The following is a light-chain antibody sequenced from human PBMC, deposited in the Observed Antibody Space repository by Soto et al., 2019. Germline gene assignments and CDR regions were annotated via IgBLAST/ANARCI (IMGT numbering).Light chain of an antibody. CDR1: SGSVASSHH. CDR3: VLYMGRDTPYV. V-gene: IGLV8-61*01. CDR2: DTT. J-gene: IGLJ1*01. Sequence: QTVVTQEPSFSVSPGETVTLTCGLSSGSVASSHHPSWYQQTPGQSPRTLIHDTTRRSSGVPDRFSGSILGTKAALTITGAQAGDESEYFCVLYMGRDTPYVFGSGTKLTVL.